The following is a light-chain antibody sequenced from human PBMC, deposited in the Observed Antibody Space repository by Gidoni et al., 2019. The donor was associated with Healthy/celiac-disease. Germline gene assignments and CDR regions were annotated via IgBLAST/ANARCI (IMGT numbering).Light chain of an antibody. Sequence: DIVLTQSPATLSLSPGERATLSCRASQNVSSYLVWYQQQPGQEPRLLIYDGSHRATGIPARFSGSGSGTDFSLTISSLEPEDFAVYYCQQRSDWPPLTFGGGTKVEIK. J-gene: IGKJ4*01. CDR2: DGS. CDR1: QNVSSY. CDR3: QQRSDWPPLT. V-gene: IGKV3-11*01.